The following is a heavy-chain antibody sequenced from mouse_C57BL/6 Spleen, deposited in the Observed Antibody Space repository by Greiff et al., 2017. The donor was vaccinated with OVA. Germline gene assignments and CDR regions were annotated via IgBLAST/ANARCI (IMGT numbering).Heavy chain of an antibody. D-gene: IGHD2-1*01. J-gene: IGHJ2*01. Sequence: QVQLQQSGTELVKPGASVKLSCKASGYTFTSYWMHWVKQRPGQGLEWIGNINPSNGGTNYNEKFKSKATLTVDKSSSTAYMQLSSLTSEDSAVYYCARAGLLLEGFFDYWGQGTTLTVSS. V-gene: IGHV1-53*01. CDR3: ARAGLLLEGFFDY. CDR1: GYTFTSYW. CDR2: INPSNGGT.